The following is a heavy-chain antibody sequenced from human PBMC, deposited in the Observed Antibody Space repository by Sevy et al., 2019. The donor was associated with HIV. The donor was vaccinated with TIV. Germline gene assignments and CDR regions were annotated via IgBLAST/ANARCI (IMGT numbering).Heavy chain of an antibody. CDR2: IYPGDSDT. CDR1: GYSFTSYW. V-gene: IGHV5-51*01. Sequence: GESLKISCKGSGYSFTSYWIGWVRQMPGKGLEWMGIIYPGDSDTRYSQSFQGQVTISADKSISTAYLQWSSLKASDTAMYYCAICSSTSCYGSYGMDVWGQGTTVTVSS. D-gene: IGHD2-2*01. CDR3: AICSSTSCYGSYGMDV. J-gene: IGHJ6*02.